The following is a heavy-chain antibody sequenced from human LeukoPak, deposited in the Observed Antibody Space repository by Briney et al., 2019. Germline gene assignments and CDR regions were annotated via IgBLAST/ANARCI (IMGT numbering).Heavy chain of an antibody. CDR3: ARDLLWFGELDDA. D-gene: IGHD3-10*01. J-gene: IGHJ5*02. CDR2: MNPNSGNT. Sequence: GASVKVSCKASGGTFSSYAISWVRQAPGQGLEWMGWMNPNSGNTGYAQKFQGRVTMTRNTSISTAYMELSSLRSEDTAVYYCARDLLWFGELDDAWGQGTLVTVSS. V-gene: IGHV1-8*02. CDR1: GGTFSSYA.